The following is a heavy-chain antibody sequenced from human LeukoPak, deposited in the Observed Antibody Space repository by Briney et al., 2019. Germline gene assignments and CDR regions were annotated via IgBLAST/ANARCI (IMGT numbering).Heavy chain of an antibody. J-gene: IGHJ4*02. CDR2: IYSGGST. CDR3: ARVGPGWYLYYFDY. V-gene: IGHV3-66*01. D-gene: IGHD6-19*01. Sequence: GGSLRLSCAASGFTVSSNYMSWVRQAPGKGLEWVSVIYSGGSTYYADSVKGRFTISRDNSKNTLYLQMNSLRAEDTAVYYCARVGPGWYLYYFDYWGQGTLVTVSS. CDR1: GFTVSSNY.